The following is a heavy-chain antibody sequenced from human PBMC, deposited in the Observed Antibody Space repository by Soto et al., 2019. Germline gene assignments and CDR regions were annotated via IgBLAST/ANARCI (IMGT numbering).Heavy chain of an antibody. CDR2: ISYDGSNK. D-gene: IGHD4-17*01. CDR1: GFTFSSYG. J-gene: IGHJ4*02. Sequence: PGGSLRLSCAASGFTFSSYGMHWVRQAPGKGLEWVAVISYDGSNKYYADNVKGRFTISRDNSKNTLYLQMNILRAEDTAVYYCAKDSPLRKSYFDYWGQGTLVTVSS. V-gene: IGHV3-30*18. CDR3: AKDSPLRKSYFDY.